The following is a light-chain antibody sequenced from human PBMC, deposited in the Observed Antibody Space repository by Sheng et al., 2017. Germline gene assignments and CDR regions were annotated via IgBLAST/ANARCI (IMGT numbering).Light chain of an antibody. CDR3: QHYNDWPYS. Sequence: EVVLTQSPVTLSVSPGERVALSCRASQSAGNSVAWYQQKPGQPPRLLIYDASTRATNVPVRFSGSGSERQFTLTIDRLQSEDFASYYCQHYNDWPYSFGQGTKLEI. J-gene: IGKJ2*03. V-gene: IGKV3-15*01. CDR1: QSAGNS. CDR2: DAS.